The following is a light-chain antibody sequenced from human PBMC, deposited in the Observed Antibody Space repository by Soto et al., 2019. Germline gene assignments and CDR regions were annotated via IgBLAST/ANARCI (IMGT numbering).Light chain of an antibody. J-gene: IGKJ2*01. CDR2: GAS. Sequence: EIVLTQSPGTLSLSPGERATLSCRASQSVNNNYLAWYQQKPGQAPRLLIYGASSRATGIPDRFSGSGSGTDFTLTISKLEPEECAVYYCQQYGSSQYTFGQGTKLEIK. CDR3: QQYGSSQYT. CDR1: QSVNNNY. V-gene: IGKV3-20*01.